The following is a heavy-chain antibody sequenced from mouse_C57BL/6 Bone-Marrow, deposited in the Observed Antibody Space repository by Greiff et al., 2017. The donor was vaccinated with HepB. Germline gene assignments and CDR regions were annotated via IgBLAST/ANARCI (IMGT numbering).Heavy chain of an antibody. J-gene: IGHJ3*01. CDR1: GFNIKDDY. D-gene: IGHD1-1*01. V-gene: IGHV14-4*01. CDR3: TTGTTVPSFAY. CDR2: IEPENGDT. Sequence: EVQLQQSGAELVRPGASVKLSCTASGFNIKDDYMHWVKQRPEQGLEWIGWIEPENGDTEYASKFQGKATITADTSSNTAYLQLSSLTSEDTAVYYCTTGTTVPSFAYWGQGTLVTVSA.